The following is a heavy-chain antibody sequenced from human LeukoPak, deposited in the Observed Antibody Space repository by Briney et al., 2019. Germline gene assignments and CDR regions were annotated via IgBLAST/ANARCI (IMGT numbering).Heavy chain of an antibody. CDR2: IYYSGST. CDR3: ARGSRDKESVVYFDY. CDR1: GGSISSSSYY. V-gene: IGHV4-39*07. J-gene: IGHJ4*02. D-gene: IGHD2-15*01. Sequence: SETLSLTCTVSGGSISSSSYYWGWIRQPPGKGLEWIGSIYYSGSTYYNPSLKSRVTISVDTSKNQFSQKLSSVTAADTAVYYCARGSRDKESVVYFDYWGQGTLVTVSS.